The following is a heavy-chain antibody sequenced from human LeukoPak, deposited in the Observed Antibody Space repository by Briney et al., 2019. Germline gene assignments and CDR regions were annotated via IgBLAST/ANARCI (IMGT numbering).Heavy chain of an antibody. CDR1: GYTFTSYD. CDR3: ARAGPYYYDSSNAFDI. D-gene: IGHD3-22*01. Sequence: ASVKVSCKASGYTFTSYDINWVRQATGQGLEWMGWMNPNSGNTGYAQKFQGRVTITRNTSISTAYMELSRLRSDDTAVYYCARAGPYYYDSSNAFDIWGQGTMVTVSS. V-gene: IGHV1-8*03. J-gene: IGHJ3*02. CDR2: MNPNSGNT.